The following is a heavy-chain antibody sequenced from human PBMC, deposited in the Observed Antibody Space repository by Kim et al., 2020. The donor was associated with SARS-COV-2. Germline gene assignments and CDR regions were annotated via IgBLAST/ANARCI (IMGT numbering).Heavy chain of an antibody. V-gene: IGHV3-73*01. CDR1: GLTFSGYT. Sequence: GGSLRLSCAVSGLTFSGYTMHWVRQASGKGLEWVARIRSGARSYASADTASVKGRFIISRDDSKNTAYLQMNSLKAEDTAIYYCTTDSAPYDWFDPWGQGTLVTVSS. J-gene: IGHJ5*02. D-gene: IGHD4-17*01. CDR2: IRSGARSYAS. CDR3: TTDSAPYDWFDP.